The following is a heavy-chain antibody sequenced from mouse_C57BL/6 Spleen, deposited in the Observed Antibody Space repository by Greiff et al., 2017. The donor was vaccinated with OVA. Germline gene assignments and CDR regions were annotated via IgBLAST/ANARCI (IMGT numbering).Heavy chain of an antibody. CDR2: IRLKSDNYAT. V-gene: IGHV6-3*01. J-gene: IGHJ4*01. D-gene: IGHD1-1*01. Sequence: EVMLVESGGGLVQPGGSMKLSCVASGFTFSNYWMNWVRQSPEKGLEWVAQIRLKSDNYATHYAESVKGRFTISRDDSKSSVYLKMNNLRAEDTGIYYCTETVVRAAMDYWGQGTSVTVSS. CDR3: TETVVRAAMDY. CDR1: GFTFSNYW.